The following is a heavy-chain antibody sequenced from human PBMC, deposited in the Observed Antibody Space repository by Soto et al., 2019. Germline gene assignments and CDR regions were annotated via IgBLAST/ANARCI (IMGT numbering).Heavy chain of an antibody. J-gene: IGHJ6*02. V-gene: IGHV1-69*13. Sequence: ASVKVSCKASGGTFSSYAISWVRQAPGQGLEWMGGIIPIFGTANYAQKFQGRVTITADESTSTAYMEMSSLRSEDTAVYYCARSIVVVISVSYYGMDVWGQGTTVTVSS. CDR1: GGTFSSYA. CDR2: IIPIFGTA. D-gene: IGHD3-22*01. CDR3: ARSIVVVISVSYYGMDV.